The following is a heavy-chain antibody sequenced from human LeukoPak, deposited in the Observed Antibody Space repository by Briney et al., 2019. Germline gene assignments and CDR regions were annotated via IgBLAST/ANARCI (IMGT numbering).Heavy chain of an antibody. V-gene: IGHV5-51*01. CDR1: GYSFTSYW. CDR2: IYPGDSDT. Sequence: GESLKISCKGSGYSFTSYWIGWVRQMPGKGLEWMGIIYPGDSDTRYSPSFQGQVTISADKSISTAYLQWSSLKASDTAMYYCARPYCSGGSCFEYFQHWGQSTLVTVSS. J-gene: IGHJ1*01. CDR3: ARPYCSGGSCFEYFQH. D-gene: IGHD2-15*01.